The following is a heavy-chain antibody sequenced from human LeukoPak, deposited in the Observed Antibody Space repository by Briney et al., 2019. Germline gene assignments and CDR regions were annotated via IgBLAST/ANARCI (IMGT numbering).Heavy chain of an antibody. Sequence: GRPLRLSCAASGFTFSTYAMHWVRQAPGKGLEGVAVIWYDGSNKNYVDSVKGGFTISRDNAKNTLYLQMNSLRAEDTAVYYCARVDGAMGSLDYWGQGMLVTVSS. CDR3: ARVDGAMGSLDY. CDR1: GFTFSTYA. D-gene: IGHD5-18*01. CDR2: IWYDGSNK. V-gene: IGHV3-33*01. J-gene: IGHJ4*02.